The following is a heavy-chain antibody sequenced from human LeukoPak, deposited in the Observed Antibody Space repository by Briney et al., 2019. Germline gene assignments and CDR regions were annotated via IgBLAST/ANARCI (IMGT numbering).Heavy chain of an antibody. CDR3: ARDQPGIYYYDGTYAFDI. CDR1: GFTFSSYG. Sequence: GGSLRLSCAASGFTFSSYGMHWVRQAPGKGLEWVAVIWYDGSSKYYADSVKGRFTISRDNSKNTLYLQMNSLRAEDTAAYYCARDQPGIYYYDGTYAFDIWGQGTMVTVSS. J-gene: IGHJ3*02. CDR2: IWYDGSSK. D-gene: IGHD3-22*01. V-gene: IGHV3-33*01.